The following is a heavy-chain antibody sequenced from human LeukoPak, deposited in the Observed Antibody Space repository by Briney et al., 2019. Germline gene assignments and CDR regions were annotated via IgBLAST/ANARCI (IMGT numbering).Heavy chain of an antibody. CDR2: INPNIGGT. J-gene: IGHJ3*02. CDR3: ARAFNAFDI. CDR1: GYTFTGYY. Sequence: ASVKVSCKASGYTFTGYYMHWVRQAPGQGLELIGWINPNIGGTNYAQKFQGRVTMTTDTSISTAYLELSRLRSDDTAVYYCARAFNAFDIWGQGTMVTVSS. V-gene: IGHV1-2*02.